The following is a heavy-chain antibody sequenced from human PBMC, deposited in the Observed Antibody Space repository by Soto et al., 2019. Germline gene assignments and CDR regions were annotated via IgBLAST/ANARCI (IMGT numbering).Heavy chain of an antibody. CDR2: INHSGST. CDR1: GGSFSGYY. D-gene: IGHD3-22*01. J-gene: IGHJ4*02. V-gene: IGHV4-34*01. CDR3: ARRAYYDSSGYPVTPPFDY. Sequence: PSETLSLTCAVYGGSFSGYYWSWIRQPPGKGLEWIGEINHSGSTNYNPSLKSRVTISVDTSKNQFSLKLSSVTAADTAVYYCARRAYYDSSGYPVTPPFDYWGQGTLVTVSS.